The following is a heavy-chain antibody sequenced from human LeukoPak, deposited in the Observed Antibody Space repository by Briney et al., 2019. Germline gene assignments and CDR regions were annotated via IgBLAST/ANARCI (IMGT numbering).Heavy chain of an antibody. J-gene: IGHJ4*02. Sequence: ASVKVCCKPSGYTFTGYYMHWVREAAGQGLEWMGWINPNSGGTNYAQKFQGRVTMTRDTFISTAYMELSRLRSDDTAVYDCARAAADLDYWGQGTLVTVSS. CDR3: ARAAADLDY. CDR1: GYTFTGYY. D-gene: IGHD6-13*01. V-gene: IGHV1-2*02. CDR2: INPNSGGT.